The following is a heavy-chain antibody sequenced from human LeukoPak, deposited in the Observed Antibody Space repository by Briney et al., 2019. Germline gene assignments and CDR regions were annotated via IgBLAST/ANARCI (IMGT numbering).Heavy chain of an antibody. V-gene: IGHV4-30-2*01. CDR1: GGSISSGGYY. CDR3: VSGLTYGSGSYYSVPIDY. CDR2: IYHSGST. J-gene: IGHJ4*02. D-gene: IGHD3-10*01. Sequence: PSETLSLTCTVSGGSISSGGYYWSWIRQPPGKGLEWIGYIYHSGSTYYNPSLKSRVTISVDRSKNQFSLKLSSVTAADTAVYYCVSGLTYGSGSYYSVPIDYWGQGTLVTVSS.